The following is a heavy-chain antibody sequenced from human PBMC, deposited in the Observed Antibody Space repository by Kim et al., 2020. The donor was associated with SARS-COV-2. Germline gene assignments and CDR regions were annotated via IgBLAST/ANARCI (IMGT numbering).Heavy chain of an antibody. CDR1: GFTFSSYS. CDR3: ARVNPRDSSGWLPYYFDY. J-gene: IGHJ4*02. CDR2: ISSSSSYI. D-gene: IGHD6-19*01. V-gene: IGHV3-21*01. Sequence: GGSLRLSCAASGFTFSSYSMNWVRQAPGKGLEWVSSISSSSSYIYYADSVKGRFTISRDNANNSLYLQMNSLRAEDTAVYYCARVNPRDSSGWLPYYFDYWGQGTLVTVSS.